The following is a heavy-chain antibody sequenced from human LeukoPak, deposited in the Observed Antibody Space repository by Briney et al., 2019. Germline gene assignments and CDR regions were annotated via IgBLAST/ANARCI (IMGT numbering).Heavy chain of an antibody. CDR3: ARPSQFQLVHSATDYYYYGLDV. D-gene: IGHD6-13*01. CDR1: GESFSGHS. J-gene: IGHJ6*02. Sequence: SETLSLTCAVCGESFSGHSCSWIRQPPGKGLEWIGEINHSGTSNINPSLKSRVTMSVDTSRNQFSLRLTSVTAADTAEYYCARPSQFQLVHSATDYYYYGLDVWGQGTTVTVSS. V-gene: IGHV4-34*01. CDR2: INHSGTS.